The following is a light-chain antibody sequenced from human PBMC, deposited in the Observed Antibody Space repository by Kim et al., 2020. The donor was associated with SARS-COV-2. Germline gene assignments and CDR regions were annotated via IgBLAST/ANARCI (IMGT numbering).Light chain of an antibody. Sequence: PGQSDTLSCTGTSSDVGGYNYVSWYQQHPGKAPKLMIYDVSNRPSGVSNRFSGSKSGNTASLTISGLQAEDEADYYCSSYTSSSTTFGGGTQLTVL. J-gene: IGLJ2*01. CDR1: SSDVGGYNY. CDR3: SSYTSSSTT. V-gene: IGLV2-14*03. CDR2: DVS.